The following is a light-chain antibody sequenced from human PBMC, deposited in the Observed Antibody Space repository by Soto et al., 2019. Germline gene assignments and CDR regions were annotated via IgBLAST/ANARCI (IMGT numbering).Light chain of an antibody. CDR3: HQSFATPRT. CDR2: AAY. J-gene: IGKJ4*01. V-gene: IGKV1-39*01. Sequence: DIQMTQSPSSLYASVGDTVTITCRASQSINSYLNWYQQEPGKAPNLLIFAAYSLQNGVPSRFSGSGSGTDFTLTISSLQPEDFATYYCHQSFATPRTFGGGTKVEIK. CDR1: QSINSY.